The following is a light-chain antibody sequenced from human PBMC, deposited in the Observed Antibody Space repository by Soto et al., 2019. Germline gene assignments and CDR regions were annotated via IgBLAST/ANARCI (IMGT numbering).Light chain of an antibody. CDR2: WAS. J-gene: IGKJ4*01. CDR1: QSVLSSSNNKNY. V-gene: IGKV4-1*01. Sequence: DIVMTQSPDSLAVSLGERATINCKSSQSVLSSSNNKNYLAWYQQKSGQPPKVLIYWASTRESGVPDRFSGSGSGTDFTLTISSLQAEDVAVYYCQQYFNTPFPFGGGTKVEIK. CDR3: QQYFNTPFP.